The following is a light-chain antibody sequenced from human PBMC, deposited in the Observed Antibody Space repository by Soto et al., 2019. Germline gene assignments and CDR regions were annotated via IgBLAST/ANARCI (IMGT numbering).Light chain of an antibody. CDR3: QQYSSYS. J-gene: IGKJ1*01. CDR2: KAS. V-gene: IGKV1-5*03. Sequence: DIQMTQSPSTLSASVGDRVTITCRASQSISSWLAWYQQKPGKAPKLLIYKASSLESGVPSRFSGSGSGTEFTLTITSLQPDDFATYYCQQYSSYSFGQGTKVEI. CDR1: QSISSW.